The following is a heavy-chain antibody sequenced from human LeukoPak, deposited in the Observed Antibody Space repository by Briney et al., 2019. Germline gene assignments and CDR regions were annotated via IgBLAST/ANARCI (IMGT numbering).Heavy chain of an antibody. CDR1: GGSFSGYY. CDR3: ARGSRPFDP. V-gene: IGHV4-34*01. Sequence: SETLSLTCAVYGGSFSGYYWSWIRQPPGKGLEWIGEINHSGSTNYNPSLKSRVTISVDTSKNQFSLKLSSVTAADTAVYYCARGSRPFDPWGQGTLVTVSS. J-gene: IGHJ5*02. CDR2: INHSGST.